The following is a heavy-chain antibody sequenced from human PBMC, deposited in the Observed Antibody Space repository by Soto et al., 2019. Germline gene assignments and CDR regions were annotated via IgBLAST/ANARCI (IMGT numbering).Heavy chain of an antibody. Sequence: PGESLKISCKGSGYSFTSYWISWVRQMPGKGLEWMGRIDPSDSYTNYSPSFQGHVTISADKSISTAYLQWSSLKASDTAMYYCARPDCSSTSCYYYYGMDVWGQGTTVTVSS. CDR3: ARPDCSSTSCYYYYGMDV. D-gene: IGHD2-2*01. CDR1: GYSFTSYW. CDR2: IDPSDSYT. J-gene: IGHJ6*02. V-gene: IGHV5-10-1*01.